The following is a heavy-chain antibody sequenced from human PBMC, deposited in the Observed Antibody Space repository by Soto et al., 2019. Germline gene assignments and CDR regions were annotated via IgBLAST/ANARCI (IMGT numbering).Heavy chain of an antibody. V-gene: IGHV3-33*01. J-gene: IGHJ6*02. CDR3: ARDYDFWSGYAYCYGMDV. Sequence: QVQLVESGGGVVQPGRSLRLSCAASGFTFSSYGMHWVRQAPGKGLEWVAVIWYDGSNKYYADSVKGRFTISRDNSKNTLSLQMNSRRAEDTAVYYCARDYDFWSGYAYCYGMDVWGQGTTVTVSS. CDR1: GFTFSSYG. D-gene: IGHD3-3*01. CDR2: IWYDGSNK.